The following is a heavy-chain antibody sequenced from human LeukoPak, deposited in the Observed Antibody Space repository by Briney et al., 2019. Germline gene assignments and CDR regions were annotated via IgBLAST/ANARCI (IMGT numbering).Heavy chain of an antibody. Sequence: GGSLRLSCAASGFTFDDYAMHWVRQAPGKGLEWVSGISWNSGSIGYADSVKGRFTISRDNAKNSLYLQMNSLRAEDTAVYYCARDRRDFWSGFGEWGQGTLVTVSS. V-gene: IGHV3-9*01. CDR2: ISWNSGSI. CDR1: GFTFDDYA. D-gene: IGHD3-3*01. CDR3: ARDRRDFWSGFGE. J-gene: IGHJ4*02.